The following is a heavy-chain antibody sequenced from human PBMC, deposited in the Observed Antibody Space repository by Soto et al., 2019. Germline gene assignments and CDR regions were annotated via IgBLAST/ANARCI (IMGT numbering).Heavy chain of an antibody. CDR2: MNPNSGNT. Sequence: GASVKVSCKASGYTFTSYDINWVRQATGQGLEWMGWMNPNSGNTGYAQKFQGRVTMTTDTSTSTAYMELSSLRSEDTAVYYCARGYCSGGSCYGGGYFDYWGQGTLVTVSS. J-gene: IGHJ4*02. D-gene: IGHD2-15*01. CDR1: GYTFTSYD. CDR3: ARGYCSGGSCYGGGYFDY. V-gene: IGHV1-8*01.